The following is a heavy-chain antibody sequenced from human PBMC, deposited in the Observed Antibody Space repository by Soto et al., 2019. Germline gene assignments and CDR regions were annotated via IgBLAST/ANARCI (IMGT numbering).Heavy chain of an antibody. CDR3: ARGTVYYCPNDKCGFFFDY. CDR2: IDTNGDT. D-gene: IGHD2-8*01. V-gene: IGHV4-31*03. Sequence: QVQLQESGSGLLKPSQTLSLDCSVSGDSLRRGFHHWSWIRQTPGKGLQLIGYIDTNGDTHYDPSLRNRLNMSIVTTESRFSLKVTSVTAADTAVYYCARGTVYYCPNDKCGFFFDYWGQGALVTVTS. J-gene: IGHJ4*02. CDR1: GDSLRRGFHH.